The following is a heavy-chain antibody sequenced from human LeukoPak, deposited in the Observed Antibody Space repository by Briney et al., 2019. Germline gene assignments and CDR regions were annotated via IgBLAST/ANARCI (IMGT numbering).Heavy chain of an antibody. J-gene: IGHJ4*02. V-gene: IGHV4-59*01. Sequence: SEPLSLPCTVSGGSISSYYWSWIRPPPGKGLAWIGYIYYSGSTNYNPSLKSRVTISVDTSKNQFSLKLSSVTAADTAVYYCARDSSSWSYWGQGTLVTVSS. CDR3: ARDSSSWSY. D-gene: IGHD6-13*01. CDR1: GGSISSYY. CDR2: IYYSGST.